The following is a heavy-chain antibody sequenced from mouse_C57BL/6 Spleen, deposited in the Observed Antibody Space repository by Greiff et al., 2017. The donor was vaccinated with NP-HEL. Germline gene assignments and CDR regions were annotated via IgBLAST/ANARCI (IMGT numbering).Heavy chain of an antibody. J-gene: IGHJ3*01. CDR3: ARGRGFAY. V-gene: IGHV5-17*01. CDR2: ISSGRSTI. Sequence: EVKLVESGGGLVKPGGSLKLSCAASGFTFSDYGMHWVRQAPEKGLEWVAYISSGRSTIYYADTVKGRFTISRDNAKNTLFLQMTSLRSEDTAMYYCARGRGFAYWGQGTLVTVSA. CDR1: GFTFSDYG.